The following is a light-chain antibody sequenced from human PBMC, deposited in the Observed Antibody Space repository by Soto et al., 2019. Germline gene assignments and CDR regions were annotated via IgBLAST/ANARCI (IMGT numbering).Light chain of an antibody. J-gene: IGKJ1*01. CDR3: QPSYNSPWT. CDR2: AAS. V-gene: IGKV1-39*01. CDR1: QSISSY. Sequence: DIQMTQSPSSLSASVGDRVTITCRASQSISSYLHWYQQKPGKAPKLLIYAASSLQSGVPSRFSGTGSGTDFTINISSLQPEDFATYYCQPSYNSPWTFGQGTKVEIK.